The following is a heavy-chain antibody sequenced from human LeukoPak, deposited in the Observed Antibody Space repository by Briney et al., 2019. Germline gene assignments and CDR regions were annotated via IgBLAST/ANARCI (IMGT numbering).Heavy chain of an antibody. Sequence: QPGGSLRLSCAASGFTLSSYAMSWVRQAPGKGLEWVSAISGSGGSTYYADSVKGRFTISRDNSKNTMYLQMSSLRDEDTAVYYCVRDEWFGEYAYWGQGTLVTVSS. CDR3: VRDEWFGEYAY. D-gene: IGHD3-10*01. CDR1: GFTLSSYA. CDR2: ISGSGGST. J-gene: IGHJ4*02. V-gene: IGHV3-23*01.